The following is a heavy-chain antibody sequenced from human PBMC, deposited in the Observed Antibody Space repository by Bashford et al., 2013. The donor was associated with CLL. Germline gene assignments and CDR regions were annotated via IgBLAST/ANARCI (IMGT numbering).Heavy chain of an antibody. CDR3: ARDHPVVPGASGFDY. CDR2: ISIYSGFANT. V-gene: IGHV1-18*01. J-gene: IGHJ4*02. CDR1: GYNFIGYG. D-gene: IGHD2-2*01. Sequence: ASVKVSCKVSGYNFIGYGMSWVRQAPGQGLEWMAWISIYSGFANTRYAQNFQGRVTMTTDKSTNTAYMELRSLRSDDTAVYYCARDHPVVPGASGFDYWGQGTLVTVSS.